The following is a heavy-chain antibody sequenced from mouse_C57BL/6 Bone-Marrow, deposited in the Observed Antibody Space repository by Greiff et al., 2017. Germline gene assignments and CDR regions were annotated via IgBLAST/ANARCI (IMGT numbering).Heavy chain of an antibody. V-gene: IGHV1-62-2*01. CDR2: FYPGSGSI. D-gene: IGHD1-1*01. Sequence: VQLQESGAELVKPGASVKLSCKASGYTFTEYTIHWVKQRSGQGLEWIGWFYPGSGSIKYNEKFKDKATLTADKSSSTVYMELSRLTSEDSAVFFCARQEDEIPPSYYYGSSPAWFADWGQGTLVTVSA. J-gene: IGHJ3*01. CDR1: GYTFTEYT. CDR3: ARQEDEIPPSYYYGSSPAWFAD.